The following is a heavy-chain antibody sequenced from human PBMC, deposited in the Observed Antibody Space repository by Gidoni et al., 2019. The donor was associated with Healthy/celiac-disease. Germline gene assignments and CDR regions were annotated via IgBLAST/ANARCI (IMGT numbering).Heavy chain of an antibody. J-gene: IGHJ4*02. D-gene: IGHD6-13*01. V-gene: IGHV1-3*01. CDR3: ARDPNYQQLVRGRQIRQNDY. Sequence: QVQLVQSGAEVKKPGPSVKASCQASGYTFTSYAMHWVRQAPGQRLEWIGWINAGNGNTKYSQKFQGRVTITRDTSASTAYMELSSLRSEDTAVYYCARDPNYQQLVRGRQIRQNDYWGQGTLVTVSS. CDR2: INAGNGNT. CDR1: GYTFTSYA.